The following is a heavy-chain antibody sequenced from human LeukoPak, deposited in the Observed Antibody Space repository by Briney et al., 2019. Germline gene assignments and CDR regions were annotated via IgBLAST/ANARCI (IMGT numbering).Heavy chain of an antibody. D-gene: IGHD3-10*01. J-gene: IGHJ4*02. CDR2: IYHSGSP. V-gene: IGHV4-38-2*02. Sequence: EPSETLSLTCTVSGYSISSGYYWGWIRQPPGKGLEWIGSIYHSGSPYYNPALNSRVTISVDTSKNQFSLKLSSVTAADTAVYYCARVRGDYFDYWGQGTLVTVSS. CDR3: ARVRGDYFDY. CDR1: GYSISSGYY.